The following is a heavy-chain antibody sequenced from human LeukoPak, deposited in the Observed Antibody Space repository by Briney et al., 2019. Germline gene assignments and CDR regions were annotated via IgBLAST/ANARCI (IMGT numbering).Heavy chain of an antibody. D-gene: IGHD3-3*01. CDR2: IYYSGST. V-gene: IGHV4-39*07. J-gene: IGHJ5*02. CDR1: GGSISSTGHY. CDR3: ASNYDFWSGYRPDQGFDP. Sequence: SETLSLTCSVSGGSISSTGHYWGWIRQPPGKGLEWIGSIYYSGSTYYNPSLKSRVTISVDTSKNQFSLKLSSVTAADTAVYYCASNYDFWSGYRPDQGFDPWGQGTLVTVSS.